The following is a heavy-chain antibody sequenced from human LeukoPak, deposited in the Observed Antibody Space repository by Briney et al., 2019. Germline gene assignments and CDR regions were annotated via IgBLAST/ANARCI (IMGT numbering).Heavy chain of an antibody. D-gene: IGHD6-13*01. Sequence: GGSLRLSCAGSGFTFSTFSMTWVRQAPGKGLEWVASISSSSGHIYYADSVRGRFTISRDNAKNSTYLHMNSLRAEDTAIYYCARAIAAAGNYWGQGTLVTVSS. CDR1: GFTFSTFS. CDR3: ARAIAAAGNY. CDR2: ISSSSGHI. V-gene: IGHV3-21*01. J-gene: IGHJ4*02.